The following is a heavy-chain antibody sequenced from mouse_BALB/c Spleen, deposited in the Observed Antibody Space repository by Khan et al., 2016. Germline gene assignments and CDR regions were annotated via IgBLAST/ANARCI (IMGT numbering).Heavy chain of an antibody. Sequence: EVQLQESGPGLVKPSQSLSLTCTVTGYSITSDYAWNWIRQFPGNKLEWMGYIRYSGSTTYNPSLKSRISITRDTSKNKFFLQLYSVTTEDTATYYCTRSPTATRYFDVLVAGTTVTVSS. D-gene: IGHD1-2*01. CDR1: GYSITSDYA. CDR2: IRYSGST. CDR3: TRSPTATRYFDV. V-gene: IGHV3-2*02. J-gene: IGHJ1*01.